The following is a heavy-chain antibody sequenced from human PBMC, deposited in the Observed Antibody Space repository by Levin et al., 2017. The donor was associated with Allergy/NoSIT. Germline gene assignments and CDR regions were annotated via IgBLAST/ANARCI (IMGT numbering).Heavy chain of an antibody. CDR3: ARDSCSSTSCPRGAAAPLDY. J-gene: IGHJ4*02. D-gene: IGHD2-2*01. CDR2: IWYDGSNK. Sequence: QTGESLKISCAASGFTFSSYGMHWVRQAPGKGLEWVAVIWYDGSNKYYADSVKGRFTISRDNSKNTLYLQMNSLRAEDTAVYYCARDSCSSTSCPRGAAAPLDYWGQGTLVTVSS. CDR1: GFTFSSYG. V-gene: IGHV3-33*01.